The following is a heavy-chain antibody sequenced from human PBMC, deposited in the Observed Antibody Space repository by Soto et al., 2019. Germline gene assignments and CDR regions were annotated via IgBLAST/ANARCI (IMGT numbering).Heavy chain of an antibody. CDR2: INPSGGST. Sequence: QVQLVQSGAEVKKPGASVKVSCKASGYTFTSYYMHWVRQAPGQGLEWMGIINPSGGSTTYAQKFQGRVTTTRDTSTNTVYMELSSLRSEDTAVYYWARQYCSGGSCYTLDYWGQGTLVTVSS. V-gene: IGHV1-46*01. D-gene: IGHD2-15*01. CDR3: ARQYCSGGSCYTLDY. J-gene: IGHJ4*02. CDR1: GYTFTSYY.